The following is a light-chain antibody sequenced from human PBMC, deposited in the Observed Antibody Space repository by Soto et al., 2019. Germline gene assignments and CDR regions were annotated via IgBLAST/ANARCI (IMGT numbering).Light chain of an antibody. Sequence: DIVMTQSPLSLPVTPGEPASISCRSSQSVSGYLAWYQQKPGQAPRLLIYDASNTATGIPARFSGSGSGTDFTLTISSLEPEDFAVYYCQQRSNWTLTFGGGTKVDI. CDR1: QSVSGY. CDR3: QQRSNWTLT. J-gene: IGKJ4*01. V-gene: IGKV3-11*01. CDR2: DAS.